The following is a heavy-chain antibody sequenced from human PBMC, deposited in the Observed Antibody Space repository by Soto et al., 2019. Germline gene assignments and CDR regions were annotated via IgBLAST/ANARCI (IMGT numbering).Heavy chain of an antibody. CDR1: GGSISSGGYY. V-gene: IGHV4-31*03. J-gene: IGHJ5*02. CDR2: IYYSGST. Sequence: SETLSLTCTVSGGSISSGGYYWSWIRQHPGKGLEWIGYIYYSGSTYYNPSLKSRVTISVDTSKNQFSLKLSSVTAADTAVYYCARGRSLLNYYDSSGYGFDPWGQGTLVTVSS. D-gene: IGHD3-22*01. CDR3: ARGRSLLNYYDSSGYGFDP.